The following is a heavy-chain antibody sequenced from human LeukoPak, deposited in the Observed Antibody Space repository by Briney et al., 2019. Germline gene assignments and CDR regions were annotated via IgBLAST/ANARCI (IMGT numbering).Heavy chain of an antibody. CDR2: ISYDGSNK. V-gene: IGHV3-30*04. CDR1: GFTFCSYA. Sequence: GGSLRLSCAASGFTFCSYAMHCVRQAPGKGLEWVAFISYDGSNKYYADSVKGRFTISRDNSKNTLYLQMNSLRAEDTAVYYCARDLAKYYYGSGSPFDYWGQGTLVTVSS. D-gene: IGHD3-10*01. CDR3: ARDLAKYYYGSGSPFDY. J-gene: IGHJ4*02.